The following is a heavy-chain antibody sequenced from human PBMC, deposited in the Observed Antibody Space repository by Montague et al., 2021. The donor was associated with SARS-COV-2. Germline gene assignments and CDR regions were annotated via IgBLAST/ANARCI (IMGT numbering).Heavy chain of an antibody. Sequence: SETLSLTCTVSGGSISSYYWSWIRQPAGKGLEWIGRIYTSGSTNYNPSLKSRVTMSVDTSKNQFSLKLRSVTAADTAVYFCARDGLERQWWMLDWFDPWGQGTLVTVSS. V-gene: IGHV4-4*07. D-gene: IGHD1-1*01. CDR1: GGSISSYY. CDR2: IYTSGST. CDR3: ARDGLERQWWMLDWFDP. J-gene: IGHJ5*02.